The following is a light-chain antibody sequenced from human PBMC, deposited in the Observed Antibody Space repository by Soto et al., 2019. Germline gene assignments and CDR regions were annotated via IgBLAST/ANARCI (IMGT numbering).Light chain of an antibody. J-gene: IGKJ3*01. Sequence: EIVLTQSPGTLSLSPGERATLSCRASQSVSSSYLAWYQQKPGQAPRLLIYGASSRANGIPDRFSGSGSGTDFTLTISRLEPDDFAVYYCQQYGSSPRFTFGPGTKVDIK. CDR1: QSVSSSY. CDR2: GAS. V-gene: IGKV3-20*01. CDR3: QQYGSSPRFT.